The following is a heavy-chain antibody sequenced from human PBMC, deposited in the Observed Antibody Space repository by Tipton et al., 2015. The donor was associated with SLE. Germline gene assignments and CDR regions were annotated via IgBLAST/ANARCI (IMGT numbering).Heavy chain of an antibody. D-gene: IGHD6-13*01. V-gene: IGHV4-59*01. CDR3: ARGQGGFSSSWSPSAFDT. J-gene: IGHJ3*02. CDR2: IYYSGST. Sequence: TLSLTCTVSGGSISSYYWSWIRQPPGKGLEWIGYIYYSGSTNYNPSLKSRVTISVDTSKNQFSLKLSSVTAADTAVYYCARGQGGFSSSWSPSAFDTWGQGTMVTVSS. CDR1: GGSISSYY.